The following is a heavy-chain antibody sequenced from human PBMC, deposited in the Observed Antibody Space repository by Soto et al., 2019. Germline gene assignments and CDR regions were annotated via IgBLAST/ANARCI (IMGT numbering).Heavy chain of an antibody. CDR2: IYYSGST. Sequence: PSETLSLTCTVSGGSISSGGYYWSWIRQHPGKGLEWIGYIYYSGSTYYNPSLKNSLYLQMDSLRAGDTTVYYCARGRYGSGSQHPHNWFAPWGQGTLVTSPQ. CDR3: PHNWFAP. J-gene: IGHJ5*02. D-gene: IGHD3-10*01. CDR1: GGSISSGGYY. V-gene: IGHV4-31*01.